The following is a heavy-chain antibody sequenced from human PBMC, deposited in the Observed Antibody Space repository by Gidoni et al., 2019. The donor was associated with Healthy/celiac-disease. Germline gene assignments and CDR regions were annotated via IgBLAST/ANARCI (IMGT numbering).Heavy chain of an antibody. V-gene: IGHV4-34*01. CDR2: INHSGST. D-gene: IGHD4-17*01. Sequence: QVQLQQWGAGLLKPSETLSLTCAVYGGSFSGYYWSWIRQPPGKGLEWIGEINHSGSTNYNPSLKSRVTISVDTSKNQFSLKLSSVTAADTAVYYCARALTTVTPRGFDYWGQGTLVTVSS. CDR1: GGSFSGYY. CDR3: ARALTTVTPRGFDY. J-gene: IGHJ4*02.